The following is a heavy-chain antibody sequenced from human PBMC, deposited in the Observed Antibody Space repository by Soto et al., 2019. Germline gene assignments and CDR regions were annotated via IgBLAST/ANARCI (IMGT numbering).Heavy chain of an antibody. D-gene: IGHD6-13*01. Sequence: QVQLQESGPGLVKPSQTLSLTCTVSGGSISNGDYYWTWIRQHPVKRLEWVGYIYYSGSTYSNPSLKSRVTISVATSKNQFSLRLSSVTAADTAVYYCARIKGGAAGNFDYWGRGALVTVSS. CDR3: ARIKGGAAGNFDY. V-gene: IGHV4-31*03. CDR1: GGSISNGDYY. CDR2: IYYSGST. J-gene: IGHJ4*02.